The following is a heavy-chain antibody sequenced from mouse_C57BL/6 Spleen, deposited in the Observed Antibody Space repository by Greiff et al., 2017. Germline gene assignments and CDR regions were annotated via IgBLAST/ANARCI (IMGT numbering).Heavy chain of an antibody. CDR2: INPSNGGT. V-gene: IGHV1-53*01. J-gene: IGHJ1*03. CDR3: ASGGRYFDG. Sequence: QVQLQQPGPELVKPGPSVTLSCKVSGYSFTSGWLHWLMQRPGQGIVWIGNINPSNGGTNYNEKFKSKATLTVDKSSSTAYMQFSSLTSEDTAVYYCASGGRYFDGWGTGTTVTVSS. CDR1: GYSFTSGW.